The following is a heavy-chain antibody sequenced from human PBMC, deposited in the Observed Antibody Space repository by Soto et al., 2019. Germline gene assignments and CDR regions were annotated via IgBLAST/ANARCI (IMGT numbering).Heavy chain of an antibody. Sequence: PGGSLRLSCAGSGFTFSRYAMSWVRQSSEKGLEFVSGISISGGRTFYADSVKGRFFIYRDDSRNTLFLQMDSLRVEDSALYYCAKDPNGDYVGGFEMWGPGTKVTVSS. CDR1: GFTFSRYA. CDR2: ISISGGRT. J-gene: IGHJ3*02. V-gene: IGHV3-23*01. CDR3: AKDPNGDYVGGFEM. D-gene: IGHD4-17*01.